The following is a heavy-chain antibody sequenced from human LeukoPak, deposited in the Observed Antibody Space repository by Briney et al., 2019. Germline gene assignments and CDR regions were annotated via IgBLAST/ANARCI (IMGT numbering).Heavy chain of an antibody. CDR2: INHSGST. D-gene: IGHD2-2*01. J-gene: IGHJ6*03. CDR3: ARGRYCSSTSCYADPYYYYYYYMDV. CDR1: GGSFSGYY. Sequence: PSETLSLTCAVYGGSFSGYYWSWIRQPPGKGLEWIGEINHSGSTNYNPSLKSRVTISVDTSKNQFSLKLSSVTAADTAVYYCARGRYCSSTSCYADPYYYYYYYMDVWGKGTTVTVSS. V-gene: IGHV4-34*01.